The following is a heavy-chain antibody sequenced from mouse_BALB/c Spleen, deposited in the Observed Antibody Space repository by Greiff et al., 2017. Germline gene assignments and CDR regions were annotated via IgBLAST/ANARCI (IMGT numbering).Heavy chain of an antibody. CDR1: GYTFTSYY. CDR3: TRITTVVGYYAMDY. CDR2: INPSNGGT. J-gene: IGHJ4*01. V-gene: IGHV1S81*02. Sequence: QVQLKQSGAELVKPGASVKLSCKASGYTFTSYYMYWVKQRPGQGLEWIGEINPSNGGTNFNEKFKSKATLTVDKSSSTAYMQLSSLTSEDSAVYYCTRITTVVGYYAMDYWGQGTSVTVSS. D-gene: IGHD1-1*01.